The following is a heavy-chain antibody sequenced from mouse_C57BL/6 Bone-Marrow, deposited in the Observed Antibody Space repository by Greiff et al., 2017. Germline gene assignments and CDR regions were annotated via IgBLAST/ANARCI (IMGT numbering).Heavy chain of an antibody. D-gene: IGHD1-1*01. J-gene: IGHJ2*01. CDR1: GYTFTSYW. CDR3: ARVYGSRGNY. Sequence: QVHVKQPGAELVKPGASVKMSCKASGYTFTSYWITWVKQRPGQGLEWIGDIYPGSGSTNYNEKFKSKATLTVYTSSSTAYMQLSSLTSEDSAVYYCARVYGSRGNYWGQGTTLTVSA. CDR2: IYPGSGST. V-gene: IGHV1-55*01.